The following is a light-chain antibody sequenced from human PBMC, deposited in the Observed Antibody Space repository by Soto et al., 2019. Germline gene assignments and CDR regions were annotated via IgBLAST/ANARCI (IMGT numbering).Light chain of an antibody. CDR1: QSISRS. V-gene: IGKV3-15*01. CDR2: DAS. CDR3: HQYNSWPPGT. J-gene: IGKJ2*01. Sequence: IGFTQSPAILSVSPGERATLSCRASQSISRSLAWYQQKPGQAPRLLISDASTRATGIPARFSGSGSGTEFTLTISSLQSEDFALYYCHQYNSWPPGTFGQGTNVDIK.